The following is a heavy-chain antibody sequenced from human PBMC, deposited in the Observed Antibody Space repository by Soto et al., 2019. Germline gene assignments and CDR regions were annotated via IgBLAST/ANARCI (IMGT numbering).Heavy chain of an antibody. CDR1: GFTFSDYY. V-gene: IGHV3-11*01. CDR3: ARAYQLLYGDPFDY. Sequence: GGSLRLSCAASGFTFSDYYMSWIRQAPGKGLEWVSYISSSGSTIYYADSVKGRFTISRDNAKNSLHLQMNSLRAEDTAVYYCARAYQLLYGDPFDYWGQGTLVTVSS. J-gene: IGHJ4*02. CDR2: ISSSGSTI. D-gene: IGHD2-2*02.